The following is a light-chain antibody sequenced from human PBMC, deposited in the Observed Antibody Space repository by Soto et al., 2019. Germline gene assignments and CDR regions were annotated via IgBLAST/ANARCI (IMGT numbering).Light chain of an antibody. J-gene: IGKJ5*01. CDR2: GAS. V-gene: IGKV3-15*01. Sequence: EIVMTQSPATLSVSPGERVTLSCRASQSVSSNLAWYQQKSDQAPRLLIYGASTRATGIPARFSGSGSGTEFTLTISSLQSEDFETYYCQQYNEWPPVTFGQGTRLE. CDR1: QSVSSN. CDR3: QQYNEWPPVT.